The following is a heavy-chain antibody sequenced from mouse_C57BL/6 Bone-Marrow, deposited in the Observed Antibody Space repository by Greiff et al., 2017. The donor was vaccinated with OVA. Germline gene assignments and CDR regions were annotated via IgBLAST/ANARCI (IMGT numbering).Heavy chain of an antibody. CDR3: ARYHYGSSYGFDY. Sequence: EVMLVESGPGLAKPSQTLSLTCSVTGYSITSDYWNWLRKFPGNKLEYMGYISYSGSTYYNPSLKSRISITRDTSKNQYYLQLNSVTTEDTATYYCARYHYGSSYGFDYWGQGTTLTVSS. V-gene: IGHV3-8*01. CDR2: ISYSGST. J-gene: IGHJ2*01. D-gene: IGHD1-1*01. CDR1: GYSITSDY.